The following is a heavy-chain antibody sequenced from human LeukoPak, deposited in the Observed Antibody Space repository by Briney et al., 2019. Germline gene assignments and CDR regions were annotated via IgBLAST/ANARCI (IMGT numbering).Heavy chain of an antibody. CDR2: IYYSGST. CDR3: ASLVPAAIRGGGYFDY. J-gene: IGHJ4*02. V-gene: IGHV4-61*01. CDR1: GGSVSSGSYY. D-gene: IGHD2-2*01. Sequence: KPSGTLSLTCTVSGGSVSSGSYYWSWIRQPPGKGLEWIVYIYYSGSTNYNPSLKSRVTISVDTSKNQFSLKLSSVTAADTAVYYCASLVPAAIRGGGYFDYWGQGTLVTVSS.